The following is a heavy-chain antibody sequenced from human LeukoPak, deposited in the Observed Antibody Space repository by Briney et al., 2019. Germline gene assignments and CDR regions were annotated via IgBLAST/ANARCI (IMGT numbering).Heavy chain of an antibody. V-gene: IGHV3-53*01. CDR1: GFTFSSYA. J-gene: IGHJ4*02. CDR3: ARGNRIGVPNFDY. Sequence: GGSLRLSCAASGFTFSSYAMSWVRQAPGKGLEWVSVIYSGGSTYCADSVKGRFTISRDNSKNTLYLQMNSLRAEDTAVYYCARGNRIGVPNFDYWGQGTLVTVSS. D-gene: IGHD1-14*01. CDR2: IYSGGST.